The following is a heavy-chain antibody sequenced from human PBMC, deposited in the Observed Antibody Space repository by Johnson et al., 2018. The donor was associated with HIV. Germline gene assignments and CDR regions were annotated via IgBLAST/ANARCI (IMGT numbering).Heavy chain of an antibody. CDR1: GFMFDDYG. J-gene: IGHJ3*02. Sequence: VQLVESGGGVVRPGGSLRLSCAASGFMFDDYGMSWVRQVPGKGLEWVSHINWNGGRTGYADSMKGRFTISRDNSKNTRYLQRNSLRAEDTAVYYCAKEDGSVGATTGNAFDIWGQGTMVTVSS. CDR2: INWNGGRT. D-gene: IGHD1-26*01. CDR3: AKEDGSVGATTGNAFDI. V-gene: IGHV3-20*04.